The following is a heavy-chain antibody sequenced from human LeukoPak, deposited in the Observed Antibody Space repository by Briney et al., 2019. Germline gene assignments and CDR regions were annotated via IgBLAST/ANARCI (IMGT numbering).Heavy chain of an antibody. CDR2: ISGSGGST. Sequence: GGSLRLSCAASGFTFSSYAMSWVRQAPGKGLEWVSAISGSGGSTYYADSVKGRFTISRDNSKSTLCLQMNSLRAEDTAVYYCAKGRVGANGYYYYGMDVWGQGTTVTVSS. CDR3: AKGRVGANGYYYYGMDV. V-gene: IGHV3-23*01. CDR1: GFTFSSYA. D-gene: IGHD1-26*01. J-gene: IGHJ6*02.